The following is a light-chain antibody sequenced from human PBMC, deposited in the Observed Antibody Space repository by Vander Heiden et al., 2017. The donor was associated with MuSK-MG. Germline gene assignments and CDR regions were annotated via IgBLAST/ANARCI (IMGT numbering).Light chain of an antibody. CDR2: AAS. V-gene: IGKV1-6*01. CDR1: QGIRNE. CDR3: LQDYNYPRT. Sequence: AIQMTQSPSSLSASVGDRVTITCRASQGIRNELGWYQQKPGKAPKLLMYAASTLQSGVPSRFSGRGFGTDFTLTISSLQPEDFATYYCLQDYNYPRTFGQGTKVEVK. J-gene: IGKJ1*01.